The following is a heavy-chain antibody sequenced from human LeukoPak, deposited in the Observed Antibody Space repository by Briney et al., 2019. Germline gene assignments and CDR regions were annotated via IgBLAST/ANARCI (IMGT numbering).Heavy chain of an antibody. Sequence: PGGSLRLSCAASGFTFSGSAMHWVRQASGKGLEWVGRIRSKANSYATAYAASVKGRFTISRDDSKNTAYLQMNSLRAEDTAVYYCARDKGTSYLSSFDYWGQGTLVTVSS. CDR1: GFTFSGSA. D-gene: IGHD6-6*01. CDR3: ARDKGTSYLSSFDY. CDR2: IRSKANSYAT. J-gene: IGHJ4*02. V-gene: IGHV3-73*01.